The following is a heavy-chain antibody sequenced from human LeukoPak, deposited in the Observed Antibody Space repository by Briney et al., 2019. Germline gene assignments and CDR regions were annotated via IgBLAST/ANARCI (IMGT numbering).Heavy chain of an antibody. V-gene: IGHV3-7*01. D-gene: IGHD3-22*01. Sequence: GGSLRLACAASGFTFSSYWMSWVRQAPGKGLEWVANIKQDGSEKYYVDSVKGRFTISRDNAKNSLYLQMNSLRAEDTAVYYCARDSVHGYYDSSGYSTLFDYWGQGTLVTVSS. CDR2: IKQDGSEK. J-gene: IGHJ4*02. CDR3: ARDSVHGYYDSSGYSTLFDY. CDR1: GFTFSSYW.